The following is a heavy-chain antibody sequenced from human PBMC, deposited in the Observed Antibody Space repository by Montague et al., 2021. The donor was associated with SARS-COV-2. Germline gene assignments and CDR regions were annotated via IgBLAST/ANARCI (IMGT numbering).Heavy chain of an antibody. CDR2: IIYTGST. D-gene: IGHD2-15*01. J-gene: IGHJ4*02. CDR3: ARAQNVRFIADSVNYFDL. Sequence: SETLSLTCSVSGGSISNYYWTWIRQPPGKELQWIGYIIYTGSTKFNPSLKSRVSMSLDTSKNHFSLRLSAVTAADTAPYYCARAQNVRFIADSVNYFDLWGQGALVTVSS. CDR1: GGSISNYY. V-gene: IGHV4-59*01.